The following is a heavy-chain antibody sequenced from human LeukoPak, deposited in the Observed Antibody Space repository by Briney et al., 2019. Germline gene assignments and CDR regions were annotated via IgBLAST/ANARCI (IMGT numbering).Heavy chain of an antibody. CDR3: STAVNGSYFD. J-gene: IGHJ1*01. CDR2: IKSNPDGGTA. V-gene: IGHV3-15*01. CDR1: GFTFTYAW. Sequence: GGSLRLSWAASGFTFTYAWMTWVRQAPGKGLEGVGRIKSNPDGGTADYAAPVKGRFTISRDDSRNTLYLQMNNLEIDDTAVYFCSTAVNGSYFDWGQGTLVIVSS. D-gene: IGHD1-26*01.